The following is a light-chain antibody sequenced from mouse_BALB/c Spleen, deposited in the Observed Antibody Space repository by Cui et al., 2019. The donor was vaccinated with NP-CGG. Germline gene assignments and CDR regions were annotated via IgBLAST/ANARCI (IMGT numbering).Light chain of an antibody. V-gene: IGLV1*01. CDR1: TGAVTTSNY. CDR2: GTN. CDR3: ALWYSNHWV. J-gene: IGLJ1*01. Sequence: QAVVTQESALTPSPGETVTLTCRSSTGAVTTSNYPNWVQEKPDHLFTGLIGGTNNRAPGVPARFSGSLIGDKAALTIAGAQTEDEAMYFCALWYSNHWVFGGGTKLTVL.